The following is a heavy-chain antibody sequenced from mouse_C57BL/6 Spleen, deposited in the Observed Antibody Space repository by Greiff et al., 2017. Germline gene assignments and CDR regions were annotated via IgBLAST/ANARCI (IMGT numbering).Heavy chain of an antibody. CDR2: IDPETGGT. J-gene: IGHJ1*03. CDR1: GYTFTDYE. D-gene: IGHD1-1*01. Sequence: QVHVKQSGAELVRPGASVTLSCKASGYTFTDYEMHWVKQTPVHGLEWIGAIDPETGGTAYNQKFKGKAILTADKSSSTAYMELRSLTSEDSAVYYCTKSLLFGYFDVWGTGTTVTVSS. CDR3: TKSLLFGYFDV. V-gene: IGHV1-15*01.